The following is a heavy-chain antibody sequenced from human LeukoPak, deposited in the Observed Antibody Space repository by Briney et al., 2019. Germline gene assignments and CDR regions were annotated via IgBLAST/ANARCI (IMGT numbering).Heavy chain of an antibody. Sequence: SKTLSLTCTVSGGSISSSSYYWGWIRQPPGKGLEWIGSIYYSGSTYYNPSLKSRVTISVDTSKNQFSLKLSSVTAADTAVYYCATVPNYYGSGSSSFDIWGQGTMVTVSS. D-gene: IGHD3-10*01. CDR1: GGSISSSSYY. CDR3: ATVPNYYGSGSSSFDI. CDR2: IYYSGST. J-gene: IGHJ3*02. V-gene: IGHV4-39*07.